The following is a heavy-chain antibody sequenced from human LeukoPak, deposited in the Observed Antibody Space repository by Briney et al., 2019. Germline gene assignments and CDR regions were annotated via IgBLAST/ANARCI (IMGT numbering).Heavy chain of an antibody. V-gene: IGHV1-69*05. CDR1: GGTFSNYA. CDR2: IVPIFGTA. D-gene: IGHD6-19*01. J-gene: IGHJ4*02. CDR3: ARDYENSSGWYLSGYFDY. Sequence: ASVKVSCKASGGTFSNYAISWVRQAPGQGLEWMGRIVPIFGTANYAQKFQGRVTIYTDESTNSAYMELSSLRSEDTAVYYCARDYENSSGWYLSGYFDYWGQGTLVTVSS.